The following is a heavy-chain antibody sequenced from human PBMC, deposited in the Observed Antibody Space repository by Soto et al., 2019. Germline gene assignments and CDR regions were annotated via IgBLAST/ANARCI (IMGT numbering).Heavy chain of an antibody. J-gene: IGHJ5*02. Sequence: ARGYLLISSATSGFTFRIFTMNWVRQAPGKGLEWVSTISSNSAYIYYTDALRGRFTISRDNAKNSLHLQMNSLRAEDTAVYYCTRDASRDSSARGWFDPWGPGTMVTVSS. CDR3: TRDASRDSSARGWFDP. V-gene: IGHV3-21*01. CDR1: GFTFRIFT. CDR2: ISSNSAYI. D-gene: IGHD6-13*01.